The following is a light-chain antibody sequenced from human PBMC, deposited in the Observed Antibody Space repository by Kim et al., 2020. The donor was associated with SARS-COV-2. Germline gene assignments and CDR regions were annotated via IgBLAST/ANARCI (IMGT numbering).Light chain of an antibody. CDR2: GKN. Sequence: SSELTQDPAVSVALAQTLRITCQGDSLRKYYASWYQQKPGQAPVLVIYGKNNRPSGIPDRFSGSSSGDTVSLTITGAQAEDEGDYYCYSRDSSGDHLVFGGGTKVTVL. CDR1: SLRKYY. CDR3: YSRDSSGDHLV. V-gene: IGLV3-19*01. J-gene: IGLJ2*01.